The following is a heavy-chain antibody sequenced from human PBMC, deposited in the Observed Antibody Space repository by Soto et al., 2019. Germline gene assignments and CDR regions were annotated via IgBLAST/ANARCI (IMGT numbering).Heavy chain of an antibody. CDR1: GYTFSSYG. J-gene: IGHJ3*02. Sequence: PGGSLRLSCAASGYTFSSYGIHWVRQAPGKGLEYVSAISSNGGNTYYASSVKGRFTISRDNSKNMVYLQMGSLRAEDMAVYYCASDAFDIWGQGTMVTVSS. CDR3: ASDAFDI. CDR2: ISSNGGNT. V-gene: IGHV3-64*01.